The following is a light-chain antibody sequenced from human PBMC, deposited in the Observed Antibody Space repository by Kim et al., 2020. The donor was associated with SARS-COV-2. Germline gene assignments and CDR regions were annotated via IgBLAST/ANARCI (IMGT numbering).Light chain of an antibody. V-gene: IGKV4-1*01. Sequence: RPTLHCKASQTVVYNSNNKNYLAWYQQKPGQAPKLLIYWASIRESGVSDRFSGSGSETDFTLTISSLQAEDVAVYYCQQYYSTPPSFGQGTKLEI. CDR1: QTVVYNSNNKNY. J-gene: IGKJ2*03. CDR2: WAS. CDR3: QQYYSTPPS.